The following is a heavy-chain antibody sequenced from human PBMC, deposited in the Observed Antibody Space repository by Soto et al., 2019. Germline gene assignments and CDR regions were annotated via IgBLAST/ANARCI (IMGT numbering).Heavy chain of an antibody. V-gene: IGHV1-18*01. CDR3: ARDRGVAPPVAGNTHYYYYMDV. D-gene: IGHD6-19*01. Sequence: QDQLVQTGVEVKKPGASVKVSCKASGYSFTNYGITWVRQAPGQGFEWMGWISAYNGNTNNAQKFQGRVALTTDASTSTVYLELRSLRADDTAVYYCARDRGVAPPVAGNTHYYYYMDVWGKGTTVTVSS. CDR2: ISAYNGNT. J-gene: IGHJ6*03. CDR1: GYSFTNYG.